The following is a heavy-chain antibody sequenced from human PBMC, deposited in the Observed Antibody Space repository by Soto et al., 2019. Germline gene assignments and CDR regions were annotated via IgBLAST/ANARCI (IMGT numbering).Heavy chain of an antibody. CDR3: ARGSRESRDAFDI. CDR2: MNPNSGNT. D-gene: IGHD3-10*01. V-gene: IGHV1-8*01. CDR1: GYTFTSYD. J-gene: IGHJ3*02. Sequence: ASVKGSCKASGYTFTSYDINWVRQATGQGLEWMGWMNPNSGNTGYAQKFQGRVTMTRNTSISTAYMELSSLRSEDTAVYYCARGSRESRDAFDIWGQGTMVTVSS.